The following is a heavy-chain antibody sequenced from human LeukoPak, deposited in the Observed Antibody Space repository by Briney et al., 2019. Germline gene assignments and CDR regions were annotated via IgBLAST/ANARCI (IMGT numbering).Heavy chain of an antibody. Sequence: PSETLSLTCAVYGGSFSGYYWSWIRQPPGKGLEWIGEINHSGSTNYNPSLKSRVTMSVDTSKNQFSLKLSSVTAADTAVYYCARWRRTDIVVVPAAQHNWFDPWGQGTLVTVSS. D-gene: IGHD2-2*01. V-gene: IGHV4-34*01. J-gene: IGHJ5*02. CDR2: INHSGST. CDR3: ARWRRTDIVVVPAAQHNWFDP. CDR1: GGSFSGYY.